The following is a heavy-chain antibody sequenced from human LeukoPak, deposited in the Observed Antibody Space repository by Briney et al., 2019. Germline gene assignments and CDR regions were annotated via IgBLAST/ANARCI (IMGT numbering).Heavy chain of an antibody. V-gene: IGHV3-23*01. CDR2: ISGSGGST. D-gene: IGHD2-15*01. J-gene: IGHJ6*02. CDR3: ASHQGYCSGGSCYSLYYYGMDV. CDR1: GFTFSSYA. Sequence: GGSLRLSCAASGFTFSSYAMSWVRQAPGNGLEWVSAISGSGGSTYYADSVKGRFTISRDNSKNTLYLQMNSLRAEDTAVYYCASHQGYCSGGSCYSLYYYGMDVWGQGTTVTVSS.